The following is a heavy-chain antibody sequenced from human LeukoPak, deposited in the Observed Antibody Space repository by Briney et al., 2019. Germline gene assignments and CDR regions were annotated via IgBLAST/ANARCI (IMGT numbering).Heavy chain of an antibody. J-gene: IGHJ4*02. V-gene: IGHV3-23*01. D-gene: IGHD6-13*01. CDR1: GFTFSNYW. Sequence: GGSLRLSCAASGFTFSNYWMSWVRQAPGKGLEWVSAISGRGGRTYYSDSVKGRFTISRDNSQNTLYLQMNTLRAEDTAVYYCSTSPSFGSSWYQFNYWGQGALVIVSS. CDR2: ISGRGGRT. CDR3: STSPSFGSSWYQFNY.